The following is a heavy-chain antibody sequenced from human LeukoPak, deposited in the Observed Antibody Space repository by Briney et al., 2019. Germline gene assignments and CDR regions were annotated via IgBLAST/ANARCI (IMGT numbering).Heavy chain of an antibody. J-gene: IGHJ4*02. V-gene: IGHV4-4*07. Sequence: KPSETLCLTCTDSGGSISSYYWSWIRQPAGKGLEWIGRIYTNGSTNYNPFLKSRVTMSVDTSKNQFSLKLSSVTAADTAVYYCARRAIEPFIAVAGVFDYWGQGALVTVSS. D-gene: IGHD6-19*01. CDR2: IYTNGST. CDR1: GGSISSYY. CDR3: ARRAIEPFIAVAGVFDY.